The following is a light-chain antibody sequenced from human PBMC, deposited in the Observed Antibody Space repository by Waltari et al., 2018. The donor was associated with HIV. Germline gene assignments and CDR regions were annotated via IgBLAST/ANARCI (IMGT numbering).Light chain of an antibody. J-gene: IGKJ1*01. V-gene: IGKV2-28*01. CDR1: QSLLHSNGYNY. CDR2: LGS. Sequence: DIVMTQSPLSLPVTPGEPAYISCRSSQSLLHSNGYNYLDWYLQKPGQSPQLLIYLGSNRASGVPARFSGIGSCTDFTLKISRVEAEDVGVYYCMQALQTPRTFGQGTKVEIK. CDR3: MQALQTPRT.